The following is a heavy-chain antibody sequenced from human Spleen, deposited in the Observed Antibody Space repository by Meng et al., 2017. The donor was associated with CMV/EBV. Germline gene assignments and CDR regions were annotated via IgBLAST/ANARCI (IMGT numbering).Heavy chain of an antibody. J-gene: IGHJ4*02. CDR3: ARDQDYIDYFDY. CDR1: GYTFPNFA. CDR2: INAGNGHT. D-gene: IGHD4-11*01. Sequence: QVQLVQSGAEVKKPGASVKISCKASGYTFPNFAIHWVRQAPGQRLEWVGWINAGNGHTKYSQKFQGRVTITRDTSASTAYMDLGSLRFEDTAVYYCARDQDYIDYFDYWGQGALVTVSS. V-gene: IGHV1-3*01.